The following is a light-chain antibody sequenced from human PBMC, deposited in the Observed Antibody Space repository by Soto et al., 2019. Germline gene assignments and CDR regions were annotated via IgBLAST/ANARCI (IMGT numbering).Light chain of an antibody. CDR3: SSYTSSTTLI. CDR2: NVS. CDR1: SSDIGGYNY. V-gene: IGLV2-14*01. Sequence: QSARTQPASVSGSPGQSITISCTGTSSDIGGYNYVSWYQQNPGKAPKLMIYNVSNRPSGVSNRFSASKSGNTASLTISGLQAEDEADYYCSSYTSSTTLIFGGGTKLTVL. J-gene: IGLJ2*01.